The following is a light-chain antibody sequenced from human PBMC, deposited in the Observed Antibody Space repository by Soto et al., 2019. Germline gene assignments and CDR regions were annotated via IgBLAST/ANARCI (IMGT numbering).Light chain of an antibody. V-gene: IGKV2-24*01. Sequence: VLTQTPLSSPVTLGQPASISCRSSQSLVYSDGNTYLSWLQQRPGQPPRLLIYQVSNRFSGVQDRFSGSGEGTDFTLKISRVEAEEIEVYSCKQLSHFPRPFGQGTKVEIK. CDR2: QVS. CDR1: QSLVYSDGNTY. J-gene: IGKJ1*01. CDR3: KQLSHFPRP.